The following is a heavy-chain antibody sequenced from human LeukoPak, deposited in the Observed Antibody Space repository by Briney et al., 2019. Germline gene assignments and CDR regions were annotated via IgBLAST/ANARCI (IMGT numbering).Heavy chain of an antibody. V-gene: IGHV4-59*01. J-gene: IGHJ5*02. CDR1: GGSISSYY. Sequence: KPSETLSLTCTVSGGSISSYYWSWIRQPPGKALEWIGYIYYSGSTNYNPSLKSRVTISVDTSKNQFSLKLSSVTAADTAVYYCAREDSSSWSGLGFDPWGQGTLVTVSS. CDR2: IYYSGST. D-gene: IGHD6-13*01. CDR3: AREDSSSWSGLGFDP.